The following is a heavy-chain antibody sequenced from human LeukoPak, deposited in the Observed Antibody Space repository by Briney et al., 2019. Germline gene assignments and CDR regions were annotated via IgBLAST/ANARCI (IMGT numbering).Heavy chain of an antibody. CDR2: IYTSGST. J-gene: IGHJ4*02. V-gene: IGHV4-61*02. CDR1: GGSISSGSYY. D-gene: IGHD5-24*01. CDR3: ARSRDGYNGIFDY. Sequence: SETLSLTCTVSGGSISSGSYYWTWIRQPAGKGLEWIGRIYTSGSTNYNPSLKSRVTISVDTSKNQFSLKLSSVTAADTAVYYCARSRDGYNGIFDYWGQGTLVTVSS.